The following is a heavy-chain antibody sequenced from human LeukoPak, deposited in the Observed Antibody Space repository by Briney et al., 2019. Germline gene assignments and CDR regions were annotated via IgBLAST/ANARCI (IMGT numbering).Heavy chain of an antibody. J-gene: IGHJ4*02. Sequence: PGGSLRLSCAASGFTFSSYAMSWVRQAPGEGLEWVSAISGSGDNTYYADSVKGRFTISRDNSKNTLYVQVNSLGTEDTAAYYCAKGSYYDSSGSFYFDYWGQGTLVTVSS. CDR2: ISGSGDNT. D-gene: IGHD3-22*01. V-gene: IGHV3-23*01. CDR3: AKGSYYDSSGSFYFDY. CDR1: GFTFSSYA.